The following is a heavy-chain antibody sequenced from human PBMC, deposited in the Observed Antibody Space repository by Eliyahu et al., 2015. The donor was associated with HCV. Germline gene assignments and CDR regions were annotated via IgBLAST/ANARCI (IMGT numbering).Heavy chain of an antibody. CDR3: ARAVEHWYFDL. Sequence: QVQLVQSGAEVKKPGASVXVSCKASGYXFTGYXMXGVRQAPXQGLEWMGXINPNSXGTNYAQXFQGRVTMTRDTSISTAYMELSRLRSDDTAVYYCARAVEHWYFDLWGRGTLVTVSS. J-gene: IGHJ2*01. CDR1: GYXFTGYX. V-gene: IGHV1-2*02. CDR2: INPNSXGT.